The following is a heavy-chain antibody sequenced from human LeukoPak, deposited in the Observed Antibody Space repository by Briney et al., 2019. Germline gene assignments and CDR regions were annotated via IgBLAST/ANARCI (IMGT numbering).Heavy chain of an antibody. CDR2: INPSGGST. D-gene: IGHD3-16*01. J-gene: IGHJ4*02. CDR1: GYTFTSYY. V-gene: IGHV1-46*01. CDR3: ARDGGVTTSTLDY. Sequence: GASVKVSCKASGYTFTSYYMHWVRQAPGQGLEWMGMINPSGGSTSYTQKFQGRVTMTRDTSTSTVYMELSSLRSEDTAVYYCARDGGVTTSTLDYWGQGTLVTVSS.